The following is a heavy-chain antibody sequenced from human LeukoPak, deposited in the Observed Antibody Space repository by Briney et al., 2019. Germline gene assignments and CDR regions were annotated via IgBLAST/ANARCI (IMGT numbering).Heavy chain of an antibody. J-gene: IGHJ4*02. Sequence: GGSLRLSCAASGFIFSNYAMTWVRQAPGKGLECVSVISGTVTRTYYADSVKGRFTISRDNSKNTLYLQMDSLRDEDTAVYYCAKGHTDFGRGFDFWGQGTLVTVSS. CDR3: AKGHTDFGRGFDF. CDR2: ISGTVTRT. V-gene: IGHV3-23*01. D-gene: IGHD4-17*01. CDR1: GFIFSNYA.